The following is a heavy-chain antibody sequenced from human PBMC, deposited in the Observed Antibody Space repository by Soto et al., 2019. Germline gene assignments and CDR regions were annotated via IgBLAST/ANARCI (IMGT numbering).Heavy chain of an antibody. D-gene: IGHD3-22*01. CDR3: ARGLKGYDSSGYHSLEYFDY. J-gene: IGHJ4*02. Sequence: SETLSLTCTVPGCSIRRYYWTWVRQPPGKGQVWIGFMYHRETTKYNLSLKSRVTISVDMSKNQFSLKLSSVTAADTAVYYCARGLKGYDSSGYHSLEYFDYWGQGNLVTVSS. CDR2: MYHRETT. V-gene: IGHV4-59*01. CDR1: GCSIRRYY.